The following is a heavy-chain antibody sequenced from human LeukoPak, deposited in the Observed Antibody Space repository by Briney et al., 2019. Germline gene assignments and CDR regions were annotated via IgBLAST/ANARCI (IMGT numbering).Heavy chain of an antibody. D-gene: IGHD3-22*01. CDR2: IYSGGST. V-gene: IGHV3-53*01. J-gene: IGHJ6*02. CDR3: AHYDNSGYPGGMDV. Sequence: GGSLRLSCAASGFTVSSNYMSWVRQAPGKGLEWVSVIYSGGSTYYADSVKGRFTISRDNSKNTLYLQMNSLRAEDTAVYYCAHYDNSGYPGGMDVWGQGTTVTVSS. CDR1: GFTVSSNY.